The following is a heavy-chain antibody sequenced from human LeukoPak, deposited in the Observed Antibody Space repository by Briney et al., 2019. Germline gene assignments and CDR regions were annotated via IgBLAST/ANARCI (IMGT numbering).Heavy chain of an antibody. Sequence: GGSLRLSCAASGFTFSSYSMNWVRQAPGKGLEWLSYISNSGETIDYADSVKGRFTISRDNAENSLYLQMNSLRAEDTAVYYCAELGITMIGGVWGKGTTVTISS. J-gene: IGHJ6*04. D-gene: IGHD3-10*02. CDR1: GFTFSSYS. CDR2: ISNSGETI. CDR3: AELGITMIGGV. V-gene: IGHV3-48*04.